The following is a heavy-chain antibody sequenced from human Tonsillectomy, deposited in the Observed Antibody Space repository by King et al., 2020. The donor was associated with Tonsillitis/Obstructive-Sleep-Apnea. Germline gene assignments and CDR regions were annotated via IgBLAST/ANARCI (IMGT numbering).Heavy chain of an antibody. J-gene: IGHJ4*02. CDR2: IWYDGSNK. CDR1: GFTFSDYS. D-gene: IGHD2-2*01. Sequence: VQLVESGGGMVQPGRSLRLSCAASGFTFSDYSMYWVRQAPGKGLEWVAVIWYDGSNKYSADSVKGRFTISRDNSKNTLYLQMNNLRADDTAVYYCARDQALGYCSSTSCSQIDYWGQGTLVTVSS. CDR3: ARDQALGYCSSTSCSQIDY. V-gene: IGHV3-33*01.